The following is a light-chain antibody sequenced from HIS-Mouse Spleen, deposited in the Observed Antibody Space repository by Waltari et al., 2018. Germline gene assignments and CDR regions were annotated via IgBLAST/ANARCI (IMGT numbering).Light chain of an antibody. Sequence: QSALTQPASVSGSPGQSITISCTGTSSDVGSYNLVSWYQQHPGKAPKLMIYEGSKRRSWVSNRFSGSKSGNTASLTISGLQAEDEADYYCCSYAGSSTVVFGGGTKLTVL. CDR1: SSDVGSYNL. CDR3: CSYAGSSTVV. J-gene: IGLJ2*01. CDR2: EGS. V-gene: IGLV2-23*01.